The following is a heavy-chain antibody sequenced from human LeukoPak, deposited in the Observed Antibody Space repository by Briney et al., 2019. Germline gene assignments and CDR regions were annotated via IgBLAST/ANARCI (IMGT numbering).Heavy chain of an antibody. Sequence: GGSLRLSCAASGFTFSTYNMNWVRQAPGKGLEWVSSISGSSSYIYYADSVKGRFSISRDNAKNSLYLQMNSLRAEDTAVYYCAREHSGYDFPGRDYYYMDVWGEGTTVTVSS. V-gene: IGHV3-21*01. D-gene: IGHD5-12*01. J-gene: IGHJ6*03. CDR2: ISGSSSYI. CDR3: AREHSGYDFPGRDYYYMDV. CDR1: GFTFSTYN.